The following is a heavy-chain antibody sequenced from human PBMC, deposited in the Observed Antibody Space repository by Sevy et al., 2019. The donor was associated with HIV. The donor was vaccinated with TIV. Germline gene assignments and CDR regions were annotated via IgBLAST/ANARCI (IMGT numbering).Heavy chain of an antibody. CDR2: IIPIFGTA. CDR1: GGTFSSYA. J-gene: IGHJ4*02. CDR3: ARDLSGYSGYDYHY. Sequence: ASVKVSCKASGGTFSSYAISWVRQAPGQGLEWMGRIIPIFGTANYAQKFQGRVTITADESTSTAYMELSSLRSEDTAVYYCARDLSGYSGYDYHYWGQGTLVTVSS. D-gene: IGHD5-12*01. V-gene: IGHV1-69*13.